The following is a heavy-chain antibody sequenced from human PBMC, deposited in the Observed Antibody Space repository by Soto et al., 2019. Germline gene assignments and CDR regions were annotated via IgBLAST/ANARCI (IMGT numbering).Heavy chain of an antibody. D-gene: IGHD3-16*01. J-gene: IGHJ3*02. Sequence: QVQLQESGPGLVKPSETLSLTCTVSGGSISSYYWCWIRQPPGQGLEWIGYSYYSASTNYHPTLKCRVTVSVDTSKTLFARELSSVNAAETAVYYGARVGGAAFDIWGQGTMVTVSS. V-gene: IGHV4-59*01. CDR1: GGSISSYY. CDR2: SYYSAST. CDR3: ARVGGAAFDI.